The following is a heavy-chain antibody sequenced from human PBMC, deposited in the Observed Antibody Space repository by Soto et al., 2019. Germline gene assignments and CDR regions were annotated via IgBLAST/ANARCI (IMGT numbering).Heavy chain of an antibody. Sequence: SQTLSLTCAISGDSVSSNSAAWNWIRQSPSRGLEWLGRTYYRSKWYNDYAVSVKSRITINPDTSKNQFSLQLNSVTPEDTAVYYCASTALSYCSSTNCYVDNWFDPWGQGTLVTVS. CDR3: ASTALSYCSSTNCYVDNWFDP. D-gene: IGHD2-2*01. V-gene: IGHV6-1*01. CDR1: GDSVSSNSAA. CDR2: TYYRSKWYN. J-gene: IGHJ5*02.